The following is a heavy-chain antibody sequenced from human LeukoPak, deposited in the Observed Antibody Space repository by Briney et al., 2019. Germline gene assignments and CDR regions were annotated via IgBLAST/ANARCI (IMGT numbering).Heavy chain of an antibody. Sequence: ASVKVSCKASGYTFNSYGISWVRQAPGQGLEWMGWISAYNGYTKYVQKLQGRVTMTTDTSTSTAYMELRSLRSDDTAVYYCARHRLPRTYYDTSGYYHDACDIWGQGTMVTVSS. V-gene: IGHV1-18*01. J-gene: IGHJ3*02. CDR2: ISAYNGYT. CDR3: ARHRLPRTYYDTSGYYHDACDI. D-gene: IGHD3-22*01. CDR1: GYTFNSYG.